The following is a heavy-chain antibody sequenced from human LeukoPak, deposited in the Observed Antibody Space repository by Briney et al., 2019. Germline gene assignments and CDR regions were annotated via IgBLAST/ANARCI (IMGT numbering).Heavy chain of an antibody. Sequence: ASVKVSCKASGYTFTGYYMHWVRQAPGQGLEWMGWINPNSGGTSYAQKFQGRVTMTRDTSTSTVYMELSSLRSEDTAVYYCARDQYYDSSGIDYWGQGTLVTVSS. CDR3: ARDQYYDSSGIDY. J-gene: IGHJ4*02. D-gene: IGHD3-22*01. V-gene: IGHV1-46*01. CDR2: INPNSGGT. CDR1: GYTFTGYY.